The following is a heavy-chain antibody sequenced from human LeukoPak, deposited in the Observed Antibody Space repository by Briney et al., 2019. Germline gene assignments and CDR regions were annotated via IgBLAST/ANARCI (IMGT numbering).Heavy chain of an antibody. D-gene: IGHD3-10*01. CDR2: INPSGGST. J-gene: IGHJ4*02. CDR1: GYTFTSYY. CDR3: ARDLQITRRPGSIDY. Sequence: GASVKVSCKATGYTFTSYYMHWVRQAPGQGLEWMGIINPSGGSTNYAQKFQGRVTMTRDMSTSTVYMELSSLRSEDTAVYYCARDLQITRRPGSIDYWGQGTLVTVSS. V-gene: IGHV1-46*01.